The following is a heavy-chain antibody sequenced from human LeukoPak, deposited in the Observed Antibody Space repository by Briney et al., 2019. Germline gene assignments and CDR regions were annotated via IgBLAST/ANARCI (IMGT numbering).Heavy chain of an antibody. CDR1: GYPLNGHY. Sequence: GSVKVSCKASGYPLNGHYMHWGGQAPGQGLEWMGWINPNTGGTNYAQKFQGRVTMTRDTSISTAYMELSGLRSDDTAVYYCAKDGARWYWGQGTLVTVSS. CDR2: INPNTGGT. J-gene: IGHJ4*02. CDR3: AKDGARWY. V-gene: IGHV1-2*02. D-gene: IGHD3-16*01.